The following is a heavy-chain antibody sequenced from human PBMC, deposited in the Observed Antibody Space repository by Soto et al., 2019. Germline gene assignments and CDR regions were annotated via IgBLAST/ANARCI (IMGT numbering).Heavy chain of an antibody. J-gene: IGHJ3*02. CDR3: ARDPSPVYSNFWYDVFDI. CDR2: IAQDESER. CDR1: GFTFSNYW. D-gene: IGHD1-26*01. V-gene: IGHV3-7*01. Sequence: EVQLVESGGGLVQPGGSLRLSCAASGFTFSNYWMTWVRQAPGKGLEWVANIAQDESERNYLDSVKGRFTISRDNAANSLYLQMNSLRAEDTAVYYCARDPSPVYSNFWYDVFDIWGRGTMVTVSS.